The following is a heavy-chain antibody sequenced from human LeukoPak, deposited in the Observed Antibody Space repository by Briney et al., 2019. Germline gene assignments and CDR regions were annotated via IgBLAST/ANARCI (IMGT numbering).Heavy chain of an antibody. D-gene: IGHD6-13*01. CDR2: INHSGST. CDR3: ARTKGGPGSTWAFDI. J-gene: IGHJ3*02. CDR1: GGSFSGYY. Sequence: SETLSLTCAVYGGSFSGYYWSWIRQPPGKGLEWIGEINHSGSTKYNPSLKSRVTISGDTSKNQFSLKLRSVTAADTAVYYCARTKGGPGSTWAFDIWGQGTMVTVSS. V-gene: IGHV4-34*01.